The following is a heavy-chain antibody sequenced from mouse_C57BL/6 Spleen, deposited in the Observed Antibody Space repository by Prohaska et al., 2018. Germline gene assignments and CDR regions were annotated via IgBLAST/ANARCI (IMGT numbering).Heavy chain of an antibody. CDR3: ARNWDVYFDV. CDR1: GIDFSRYW. CDR2: MNPERSTI. D-gene: IGHD4-1*01. J-gene: IGHJ1*03. Sequence: EVKLLQSGGGLVQPGGSLKLSCAASGIDFSRYWMSWVLRAPGKGLEWIGEMNPERSTINYAPSLKDKFIISRDNAKNTLYRQMSKVRSEDTALYYCARNWDVYFDVWGTGTTVTVSS. V-gene: IGHV4-1*01.